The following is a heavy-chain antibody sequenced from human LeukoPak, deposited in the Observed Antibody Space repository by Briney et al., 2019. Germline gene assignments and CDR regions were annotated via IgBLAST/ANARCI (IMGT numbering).Heavy chain of an antibody. J-gene: IGHJ4*02. CDR1: GYTFSSYG. V-gene: IGHV1-18*01. Sequence: ASVKVSCKASGYTFSSYGINWVRQAPGQGLEWMGWINPYNGNTNYALKLQGRATVTTDTSTSTAYMELRSLRSDDTAVYYCARPDSGGYFLFDSWGQGTLVTVSS. CDR2: INPYNGNT. D-gene: IGHD3-22*01. CDR3: ARPDSGGYFLFDS.